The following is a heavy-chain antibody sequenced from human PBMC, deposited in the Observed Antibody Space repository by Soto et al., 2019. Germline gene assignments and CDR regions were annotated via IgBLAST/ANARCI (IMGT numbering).Heavy chain of an antibody. CDR3: ARGKTFDYDSSGFWFDP. CDR1: GGSISSGDYY. J-gene: IGHJ5*02. V-gene: IGHV4-30-4*01. CDR2: IYYSGST. D-gene: IGHD3-22*01. Sequence: PSETLSLTCTVSGGSISSGDYYWSWIRQPPGKGLEWIGYIYYSGSTYYNPSLKSRVTISVDTSKNQFSLKLSSVTAADTAVYYCARGKTFDYDSSGFWFDPWGPGTLVTVSS.